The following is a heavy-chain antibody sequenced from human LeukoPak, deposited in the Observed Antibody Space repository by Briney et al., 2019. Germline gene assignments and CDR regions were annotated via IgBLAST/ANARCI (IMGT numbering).Heavy chain of an antibody. CDR1: RYSISSGYY. Sequence: SETLSLTCAVSRYSISSGYYWGWIRQPPGKGLEWIGSIYHSGSTYYNPSLKSRVTISVDTSKNQFSLKLSSVTAADTAVYYCARQRIGGSYETDDAFDIWGQGTMVTVSS. CDR2: IYHSGST. V-gene: IGHV4-38-2*01. J-gene: IGHJ3*02. CDR3: ARQRIGGSYETDDAFDI. D-gene: IGHD1-26*01.